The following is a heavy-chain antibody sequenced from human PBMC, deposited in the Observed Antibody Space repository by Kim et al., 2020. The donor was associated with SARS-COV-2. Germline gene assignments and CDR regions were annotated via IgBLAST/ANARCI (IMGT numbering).Heavy chain of an antibody. D-gene: IGHD6-19*01. CDR1: GFTFSSYG. Sequence: GGSLRLSCAASGFTFSSYGMHWVRQAPGKGLEWVAVISYDGSNKYYADSVKGRFTISRDNSKNTLYLQMNSLRAEDTAVYYCAKDRVAGRFEELYYYYG. J-gene: IGHJ6*01. CDR2: ISYDGSNK. V-gene: IGHV3-30*18. CDR3: AKDRVAGRFEELYYYYG.